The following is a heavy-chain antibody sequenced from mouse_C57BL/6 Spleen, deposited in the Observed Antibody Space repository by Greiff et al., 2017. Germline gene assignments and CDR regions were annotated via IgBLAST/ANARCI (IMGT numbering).Heavy chain of an antibody. CDR2: IYPGNSDT. D-gene: IGHD1-1*01. V-gene: IGHV1-5*01. Sequence: VQLQQSGTVLARPGASVKMSCKTSGYTFTSYWMHWVKQRPGQGLEWIGAIYPGNSDTSYNQKFKGKAKLTAVTSASTAYMELSSLTNEDSAVYYCMATVVAKDWFAYWGQGTLVTVSA. CDR3: MATVVAKDWFAY. CDR1: GYTFTSYW. J-gene: IGHJ3*01.